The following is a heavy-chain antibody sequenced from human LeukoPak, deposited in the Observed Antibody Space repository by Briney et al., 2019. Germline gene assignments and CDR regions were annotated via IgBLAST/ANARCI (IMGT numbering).Heavy chain of an antibody. CDR2: INHSGST. J-gene: IGHJ4*02. CDR3: ARGVRVVPAAHFDY. CDR1: GGSFSGYY. V-gene: IGHV4-34*01. Sequence: SETLSLTCAVYGGSFSGYYWSWIRQPPGKGLDWIGEINHSGSTNYNPSLKSRVTISVDTSKNQFSLKLSSVTAADTAVYYCARGVRVVPAAHFDYWGQGTLVTVSS. D-gene: IGHD2-2*01.